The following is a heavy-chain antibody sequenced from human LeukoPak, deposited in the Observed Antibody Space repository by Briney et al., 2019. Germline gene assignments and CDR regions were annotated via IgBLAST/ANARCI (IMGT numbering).Heavy chain of an antibody. V-gene: IGHV3-7*01. J-gene: IGHJ6*02. CDR1: GLKFSNYW. CDR3: ARGFGKSRGTYYYYGMDV. Sequence: GGSLRLSCAASGLKFSNYWLTWVRQAPGKGLEWVANIKQDGSEKYYVDSVKGRFTISRDNAKNSLYLQMNSLRAEDTAVYYCARGFGKSRGTYYYYGMDVWGQGTTVTVSS. D-gene: IGHD3-10*01. CDR2: IKQDGSEK.